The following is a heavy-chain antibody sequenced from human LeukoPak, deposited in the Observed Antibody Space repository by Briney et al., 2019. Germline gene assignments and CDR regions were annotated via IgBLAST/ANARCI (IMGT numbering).Heavy chain of an antibody. D-gene: IGHD2-2*01. J-gene: IGHJ5*02. CDR3: ARLAVGSSTSGNWFDP. Sequence: PSETVSLTCTFSGGFISSGGFYWSWIRQPPGEGLEWVGYISYSGRTYYNPSLKSRVTISVDTSKNQFSLKLSSVTAADTAVYYCARLAVGSSTSGNWFDPWAREPWSPSPQ. CDR2: ISYSGRT. V-gene: IGHV4-31*03. CDR1: GGFISSGGFY.